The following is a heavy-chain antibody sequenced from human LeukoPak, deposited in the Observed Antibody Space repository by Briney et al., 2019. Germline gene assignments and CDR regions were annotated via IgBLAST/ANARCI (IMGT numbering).Heavy chain of an antibody. J-gene: IGHJ5*02. CDR1: GFTFSSYN. V-gene: IGHV3-21*01. Sequence: GGSLRLSCAASGFTFSSYNMNWVRQAPGKGLEWVSSISSSSTYIYYAGSVKGRFTISRDNAKNSLYLQMNSLRAEDTAVYYCARAPRQLGLAGKRSVGLGNWFDPWGQGTLVTVSS. CDR3: ARAPRQLGLAGKRSVGLGNWFDP. CDR2: ISSSSTYI. D-gene: IGHD6-6*01.